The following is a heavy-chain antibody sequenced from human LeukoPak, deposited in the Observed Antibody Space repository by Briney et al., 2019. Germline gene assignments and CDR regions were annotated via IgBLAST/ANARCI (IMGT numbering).Heavy chain of an antibody. V-gene: IGHV4-30-2*01. CDR3: ARGPYQLLSARPYYGMDV. CDR1: GGSISSGGYS. D-gene: IGHD2-2*01. J-gene: IGHJ6*02. Sequence: SSQTLSLTCAASGGSISSGGYSWSWIRQPPGKGLEWIGYIYHSGSTYYNPSLKSRVTISVDRSKNQFSLKLSSVTAADTAVYYCARGPYQLLSARPYYGMDVWGQGTTVTVSS. CDR2: IYHSGST.